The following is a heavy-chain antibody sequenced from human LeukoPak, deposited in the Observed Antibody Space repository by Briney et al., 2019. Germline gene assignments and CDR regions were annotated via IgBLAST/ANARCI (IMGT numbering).Heavy chain of an antibody. Sequence: ASVKVSCKASGYTFTGYYMHWVRQAPGQGLEWMGWINPNSGGTNYAQKFQGRVTMTRDTSIGTAYMELSRLRSDDTAVYYCARGDDILTRFYYYYGMDVWGQGTTVTVSS. CDR3: ARGDDILTRFYYYYGMDV. CDR1: GYTFTGYY. J-gene: IGHJ6*02. V-gene: IGHV1-2*02. CDR2: INPNSGGT. D-gene: IGHD3-9*01.